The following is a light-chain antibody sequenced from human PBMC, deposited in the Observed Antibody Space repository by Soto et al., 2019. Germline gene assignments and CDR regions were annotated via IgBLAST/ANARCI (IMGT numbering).Light chain of an antibody. CDR3: QQADSFPLS. Sequence: DIQMTQSPSSLSASIGDRVTISCRASQIVYTWLVWYQQKPGKAPKLLIYAASSLQSGVPSRFSGSGYGTDFTLTISSLQPEDSATYDCQQADSFPLSFGGGTKVEI. CDR2: AAS. CDR1: QIVYTW. J-gene: IGKJ4*01. V-gene: IGKV1-12*01.